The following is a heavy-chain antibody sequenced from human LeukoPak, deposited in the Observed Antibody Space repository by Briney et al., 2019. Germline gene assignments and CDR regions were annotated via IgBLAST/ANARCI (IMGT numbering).Heavy chain of an antibody. V-gene: IGHV3-23*01. J-gene: IGHJ4*02. CDR1: GFSFSSYA. D-gene: IGHD6-19*01. CDR2: ISDSGGST. Sequence: GGSLRLSCAASGFSFSSYAMSWVRQAPGKGLEWVSGISDSGGSTYYADSVKGRSAISRDNSKNTLYLQMNSLRAEDTAVYYCAKDEWLVRSFDYWGQGTLVTVSS. CDR3: AKDEWLVRSFDY.